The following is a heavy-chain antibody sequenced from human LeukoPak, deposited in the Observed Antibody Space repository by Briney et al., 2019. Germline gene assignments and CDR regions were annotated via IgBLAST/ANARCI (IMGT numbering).Heavy chain of an antibody. Sequence: GGSLRLSCAASGFTFDDYAMHWVRQAPGKGLEWVSGISWNSGSIGYADSVKGRFTISRDNAKNSLYLQMNRLRAEDTALYYCAKDIGLDYYDSSGYYGFDYWGQGTLVTVSS. J-gene: IGHJ4*02. V-gene: IGHV3-9*01. CDR2: ISWNSGSI. D-gene: IGHD3-22*01. CDR3: AKDIGLDYYDSSGYYGFDY. CDR1: GFTFDDYA.